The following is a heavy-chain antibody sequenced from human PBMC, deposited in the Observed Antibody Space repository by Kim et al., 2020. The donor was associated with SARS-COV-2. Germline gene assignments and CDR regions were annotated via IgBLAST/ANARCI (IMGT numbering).Heavy chain of an antibody. CDR3: ARESAPDTAMVITYYYYYGMDV. J-gene: IGHJ6*02. CDR1: GFTFSSYE. Sequence: GGSLRLSCAASGFTFSSYEMNWVRQAPGKGLEWVSYISSSGSTIYYADSVKGRFTISRDNAKNSLYLQMNSLRAEDTAVYYCARESAPDTAMVITYYYYYGMDVWGQGTTVTVSS. CDR2: ISSSGSTI. V-gene: IGHV3-48*03. D-gene: IGHD5-18*01.